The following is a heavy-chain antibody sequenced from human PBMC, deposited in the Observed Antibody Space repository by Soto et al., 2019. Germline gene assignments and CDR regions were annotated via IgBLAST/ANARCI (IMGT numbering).Heavy chain of an antibody. CDR3: ATVYCSGGSRYSIAY. V-gene: IGHV1-46*03. CDR2: INPSNST. CDR1: GYTFTSYY. J-gene: IGHJ4*02. Sequence: ASVKVSCKASGYTFTSYYMHWVRQAPGQGLERMGIINPSNSTTYAQKFQGRVTMTRDTSTSTVYMELSSLRSEDTAVYYCATVYCSGGSRYSIAYWGQGTLVTVSS. D-gene: IGHD2-15*01.